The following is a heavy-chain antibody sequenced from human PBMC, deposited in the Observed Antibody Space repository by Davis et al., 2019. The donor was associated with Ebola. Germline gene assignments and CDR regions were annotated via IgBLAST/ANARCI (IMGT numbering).Heavy chain of an antibody. V-gene: IGHV4-61*09. Sequence: PSETLSLTCTVSGGSISSGSYYWSWIRQPAGKGLEWIGHIYTSGSTNYNPSLKSRVTISVDTSKNQFSLKLSSVTAADTAVYYCAREGRGSYRMYYFDYWGQGTLVTVSS. D-gene: IGHD1-26*01. CDR3: AREGRGSYRMYYFDY. J-gene: IGHJ4*02. CDR1: GGSISSGSYY. CDR2: IYTSGST.